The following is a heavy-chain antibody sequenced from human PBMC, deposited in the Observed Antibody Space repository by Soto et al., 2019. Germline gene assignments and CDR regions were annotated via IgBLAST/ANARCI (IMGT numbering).Heavy chain of an antibody. D-gene: IGHD5-18*01. CDR1: GFTFSSYA. J-gene: IGHJ4*02. CDR2: ISYDGSNK. Sequence: GSLRLSCAASGFTFSSYAMHWVRQAPGKGLEWVAVISYDGSNKYYADSVKGRFTISRDNSKNTLYLQMNSLRAEDTAVYYCARELDTAMVGFDYWGQGTLVTVSS. CDR3: ARELDTAMVGFDY. V-gene: IGHV3-30-3*01.